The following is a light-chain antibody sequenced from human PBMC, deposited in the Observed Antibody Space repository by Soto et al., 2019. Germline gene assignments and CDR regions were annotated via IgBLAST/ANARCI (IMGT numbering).Light chain of an antibody. CDR2: GAS. J-gene: IGKJ2*01. V-gene: IGKV3-20*01. Sequence: EIVLTQSPDTLSLSPGERVTLSCRASQRMTNNFLAWFQQKPGMAPRLLIHGASTIASGVPERFTGGGSGTDFVLTISRLEPEDFAVYYCQQYGRSPFTFGQGTKLQIK. CDR3: QQYGRSPFT. CDR1: QRMTNNF.